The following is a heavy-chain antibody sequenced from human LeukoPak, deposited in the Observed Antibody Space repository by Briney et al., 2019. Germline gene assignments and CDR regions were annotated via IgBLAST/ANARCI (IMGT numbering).Heavy chain of an antibody. CDR3: ARGKYCSSTSCYFWFDP. D-gene: IGHD2-2*01. V-gene: IGHV4-30-2*01. J-gene: IGHJ5*02. CDR2: IFHSGNT. Sequence: SETLSLTCAVSGGSINSGGYSWSWIRQPPGRGLEWLGYIFHSGNTYYNPSLKNRVTISVDRSKNQFSLQLNSVPPEDTAIYYCARGKYCSSTSCYFWFDPWGQGTLVTVSS. CDR1: GGSINSGGYS.